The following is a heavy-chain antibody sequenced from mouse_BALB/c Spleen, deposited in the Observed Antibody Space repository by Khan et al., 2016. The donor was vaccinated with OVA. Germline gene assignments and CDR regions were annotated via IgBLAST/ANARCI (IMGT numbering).Heavy chain of an antibody. CDR3: ARWDYGSSYVAY. D-gene: IGHD1-1*01. V-gene: IGHV1-87*01. Sequence: QVQLQQSGAELARPGASVKLSCKASGYTFTSYWMQWVKQRPGQGLEWIGAIYPGDGDTRYTQKFKGKATLTADKSSSTAYMQLSSLASEDSAVYYCARWDYGSSYVAYWGQGTLVTVSA. CDR1: GYTFTSYW. J-gene: IGHJ3*01. CDR2: IYPGDGDT.